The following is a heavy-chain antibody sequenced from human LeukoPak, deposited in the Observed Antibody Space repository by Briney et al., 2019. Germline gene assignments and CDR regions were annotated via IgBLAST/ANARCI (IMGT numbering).Heavy chain of an antibody. Sequence: TGGSLRLSCAASGFTFSSYAMHWVRQAPGKGLEWVAVISYDGSNKYYADSVKGRFTISRDNSKNTLYLQMNSLRAEDTAVYYCARGRVGARNWDYYYGMDVWGQGTTVTVSS. J-gene: IGHJ6*02. CDR3: ARGRVGARNWDYYYGMDV. D-gene: IGHD1-26*01. CDR2: ISYDGSNK. CDR1: GFTFSSYA. V-gene: IGHV3-30-3*01.